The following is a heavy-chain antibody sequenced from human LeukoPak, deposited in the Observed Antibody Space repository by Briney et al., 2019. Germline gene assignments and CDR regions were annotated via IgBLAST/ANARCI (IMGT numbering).Heavy chain of an antibody. CDR1: GFTFSSYA. J-gene: IGHJ4*02. D-gene: IGHD3-10*01. V-gene: IGHV3-23*01. CDR2: ISGSGGST. CDR3: ARGHPGRYDLDY. Sequence: GGSLRLSCAASGFTFSSYAMSWVRQAPGKGLEWVSAISGSGGSTYYADSVKGRFTISRDNSKNTLYLQMDSLRVEDTAIYSCARGHPGRYDLDYWGQGTLVTVSS.